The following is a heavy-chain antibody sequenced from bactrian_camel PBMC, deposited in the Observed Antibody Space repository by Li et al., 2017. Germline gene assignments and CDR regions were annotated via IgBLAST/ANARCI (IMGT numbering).Heavy chain of an antibody. CDR3: LTIEGGIPITTFPSCDH. CDR2: LTWDGTT. CDR1: RVSLSNYC. J-gene: IGHJ4*01. D-gene: IGHD2*01. V-gene: IGHV3S60*01. Sequence: QVQLVESGGGSVQTGGSLRLRCDASRVSLSNYCVGWYRQAPGNECDLVSSLTWDGTTYYDDSVKGRFTISHDNTKNTVYLQMNNLKPEDTAAYHCLTIEGGIPITTFPSCDHWGQGTQVTVS.